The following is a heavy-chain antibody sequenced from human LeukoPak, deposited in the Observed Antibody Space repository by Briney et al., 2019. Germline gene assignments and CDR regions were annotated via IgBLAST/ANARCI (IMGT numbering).Heavy chain of an antibody. CDR1: GGSISSGGYY. CDR3: ARDWYYGSGSYNWFDP. J-gene: IGHJ5*02. V-gene: IGHV4-30-2*01. Sequence: PSETLSLTCTVSGGSISSGGYYWSWIRQPPGKGLEWIGYIYHSGSTYYNPSLKSRVTISVDRSKNQFSLKLSSVTAADTAVYYCARDWYYGSGSYNWFDPWGQGTLVTVSS. D-gene: IGHD3-10*01. CDR2: IYHSGST.